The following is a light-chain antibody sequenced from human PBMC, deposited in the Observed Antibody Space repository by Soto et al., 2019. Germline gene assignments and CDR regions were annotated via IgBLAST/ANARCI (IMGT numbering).Light chain of an antibody. CDR1: QSVSSSY. Sequence: EIVLTQSPGSLSLSPGERATLSCRASQSVSSSYLAWYQQKPGQAPRLLIYGASIRATGIPDRFSGSGSGRDFTLTISRLEPEDSAVYYCRHYERFPSITFGQGTRLEIK. J-gene: IGKJ5*01. CDR2: GAS. V-gene: IGKV3-20*01. CDR3: RHYERFPSIT.